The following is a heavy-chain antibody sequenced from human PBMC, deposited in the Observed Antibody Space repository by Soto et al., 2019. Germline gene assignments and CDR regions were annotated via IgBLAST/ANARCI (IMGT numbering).Heavy chain of an antibody. J-gene: IGHJ2*01. Sequence: QVQLVQSGAEVKKPGSSVKVSCKASGGTFTNYAIGWVRQAPGQGLEWMGGIIPIFGTADYAQNFQGRVTIPADSPTSTVFVQLRSLRSEDTAVYYCVLRNTWHYEAWYFDLWGRGTLVTVSS. CDR3: VLRNTWHYEAWYFDL. D-gene: IGHD1-7*01. V-gene: IGHV1-69*06. CDR1: GGTFTNYA. CDR2: IIPIFGTA.